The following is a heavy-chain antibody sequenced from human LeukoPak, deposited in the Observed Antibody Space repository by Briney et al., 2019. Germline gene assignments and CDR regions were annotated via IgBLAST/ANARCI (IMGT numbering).Heavy chain of an antibody. CDR3: ARVGGSSDFDY. CDR2: IDTDGSST. V-gene: IGHV3-74*01. CDR1: GFTFSSYG. Sequence: GGSLRLSCAASGFTFSSYGMHWVRQAPGKGLVWVSLIDTDGSSTPYADSVKGRFTISRDNAKNTLYLQMNSLRAEDTAVYYCARVGGSSDFDYWGQGTLVTVSS. D-gene: IGHD3-10*01. J-gene: IGHJ4*02.